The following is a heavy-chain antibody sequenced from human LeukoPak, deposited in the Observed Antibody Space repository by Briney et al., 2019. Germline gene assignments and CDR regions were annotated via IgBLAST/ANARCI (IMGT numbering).Heavy chain of an antibody. V-gene: IGHV3-74*01. D-gene: IGHD1-26*01. CDR3: VKGELHFNTCSFDY. CDR1: GFTFSSHL. CDR2: ISSDGTYT. Sequence: GGSLRLSCAASGFTFSSHLMHWVRQAPGKGLVWVSRISSDGTYTNYADSVRGRFTISRDNSRNTLYLQMVSLKTEDTAVYYCVKGELHFNTCSFDYWGQGTLVTVSS. J-gene: IGHJ4*02.